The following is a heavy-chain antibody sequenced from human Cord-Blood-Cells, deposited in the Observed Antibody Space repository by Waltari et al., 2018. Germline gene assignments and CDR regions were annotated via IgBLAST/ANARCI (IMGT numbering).Heavy chain of an antibody. J-gene: IGHJ4*02. CDR3: ARDKGIDY. V-gene: IGHV3-30*04. CDR2: ISYDGSNK. CDR1: GFTFSRYA. Sequence: QVQLVESGGGVVQPGRSLRLSCAASGFTFSRYAMHWVRQAPGKGLEWVAVISYDGSNKYYADSVKGRFTISRDNSKNTLYLRMNSLRAEDTAVYYCARDKGIDYWGQGTLVTVSS.